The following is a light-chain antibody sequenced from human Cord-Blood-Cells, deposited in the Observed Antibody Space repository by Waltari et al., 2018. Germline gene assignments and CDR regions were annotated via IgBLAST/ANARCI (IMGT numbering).Light chain of an antibody. Sequence: ESVLTQSPATLSSSPGERATLSCRASQSVSSYLAWYQQKPGQAPRLLIYDASNRATGIPARFSGSGSGTDFTLTISSLEPEDFAVYYCQQRSNWPYTFGQGTKLEI. CDR1: QSVSSY. CDR2: DAS. V-gene: IGKV3-11*01. CDR3: QQRSNWPYT. J-gene: IGKJ2*01.